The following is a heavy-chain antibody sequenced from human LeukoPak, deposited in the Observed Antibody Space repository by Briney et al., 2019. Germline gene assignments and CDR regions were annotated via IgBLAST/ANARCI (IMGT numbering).Heavy chain of an antibody. CDR2: VNTYGTNT. Sequence: GGSLRLSCTASGFTLTNNWMHWVRQVPGKGLEWVSRVNTYGTNTNYADSVRGRFTISRDNAKDTLYLQMDSLRAEDSAIYYCAREFSPEDAFDLWGQGTRVTVSS. D-gene: IGHD1-14*01. V-gene: IGHV3-74*01. J-gene: IGHJ3*01. CDR1: GFTLTNNW. CDR3: AREFSPEDAFDL.